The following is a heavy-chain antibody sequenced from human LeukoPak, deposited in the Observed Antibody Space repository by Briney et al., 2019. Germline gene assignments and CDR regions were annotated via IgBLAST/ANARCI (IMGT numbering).Heavy chain of an antibody. CDR3: ARTLRMGRYYYYYYMDV. J-gene: IGHJ6*03. D-gene: IGHD1-26*01. CDR1: GGSISMHY. V-gene: IGHV4-59*11. CDR2: IYYSGST. Sequence: SETLSLTCTLSGGSISMHYWSWIRQPPGKGLEWIWYIYYSGSTTYNPYLKSRVNISVDTSKNQSPLKLSSVTAADTAVYYCARTLRMGRYYYYYYMDVWGKGTTVTVSS.